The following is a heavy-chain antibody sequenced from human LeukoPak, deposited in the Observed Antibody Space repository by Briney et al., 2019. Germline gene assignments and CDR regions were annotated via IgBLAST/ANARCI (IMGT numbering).Heavy chain of an antibody. J-gene: IGHJ4*02. CDR2: IRYDGSNK. CDR3: AKARWGSSDQHCFDY. V-gene: IGHV3-30*02. D-gene: IGHD5-24*01. Sequence: GGSLRLSCAASDFTFSSYGMHWVRQAPGKGLEWVAFIRYDGSNKNYADSVRGRVTISRDNSKNTLYLQMNSLRAEDTAVYYCAKARWGSSDQHCFDYWGQGTLVTVSS. CDR1: DFTFSSYG.